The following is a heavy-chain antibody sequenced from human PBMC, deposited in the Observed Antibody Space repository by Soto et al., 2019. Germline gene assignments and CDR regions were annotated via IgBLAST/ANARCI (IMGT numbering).Heavy chain of an antibody. CDR3: AKAGMGEGWEYYYYYGMDV. V-gene: IGHV3-23*01. Sequence: HPXVSLRLSCAASGSTFSSYSMSWVRQAPGKGLEWVSAISGSGGSTYYADSVKGRFTISRDNSKNTLYLQMNSLRAEDTAVYYCAKAGMGEGWEYYYYYGMDVWGQGTTVTVSS. CDR2: ISGSGGST. J-gene: IGHJ6*02. CDR1: GSTFSSYS. D-gene: IGHD1-26*01.